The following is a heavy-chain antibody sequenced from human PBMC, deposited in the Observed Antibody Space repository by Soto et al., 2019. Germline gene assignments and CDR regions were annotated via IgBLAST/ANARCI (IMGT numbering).Heavy chain of an antibody. J-gene: IGHJ3*02. D-gene: IGHD2-2*01. CDR2: INARNGNT. CDR3: AREGCCSSTNGDVFDI. V-gene: IGHV1-3*01. Sequence: EASVKVSCKTSGYTFSSHVMHWVRQAPGQRLEWMGWINARNGNTKLSQRFQGRVTITRDTSASTAYIELSSLRSEDTAVYYCAREGCCSSTNGDVFDIWGQGTMVTVSS. CDR1: GYTFSSHV.